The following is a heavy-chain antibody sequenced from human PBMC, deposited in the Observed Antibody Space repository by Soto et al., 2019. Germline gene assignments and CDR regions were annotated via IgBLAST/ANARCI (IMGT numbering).Heavy chain of an antibody. Sequence: SETLSLTCTVSGGSVSSGSYYWSWIRQPPGKGLEWIGYIYYSGTTNYNPSLKSRVTISLDTSKNQFSLKLSSVTAADTAVYFCARDSMVRGVTDYWGQGTLVTVST. D-gene: IGHD3-10*01. CDR1: GGSVSSGSYY. CDR3: ARDSMVRGVTDY. V-gene: IGHV4-61*01. J-gene: IGHJ4*02. CDR2: IYYSGTT.